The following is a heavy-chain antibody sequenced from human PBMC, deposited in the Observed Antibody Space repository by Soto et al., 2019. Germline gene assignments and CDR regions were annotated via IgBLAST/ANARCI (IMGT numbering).Heavy chain of an antibody. CDR2: IASDGKDK. D-gene: IGHD6-13*01. V-gene: IGHV3-30*18. J-gene: IGHJ4*02. Sequence: GGSLRLSCAASGFTFSNYAIHWVRQAPGKRLEWVAVIASDGKDKRYADSVKGRFTISRDNSKNTVYLQMNSLRGEDTAVYYCAKDGAIAAADYFFDYWGRGSLVTVSS. CDR3: AKDGAIAAADYFFDY. CDR1: GFTFSNYA.